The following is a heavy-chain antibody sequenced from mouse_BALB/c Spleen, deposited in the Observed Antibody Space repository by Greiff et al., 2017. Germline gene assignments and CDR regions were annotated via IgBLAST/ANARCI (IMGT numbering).Heavy chain of an antibody. CDR1: GYTFTSYW. CDR2: IDPSDSYT. V-gene: IGHV1-69*02. J-gene: IGHJ3*01. CDR3: ASYGNSRFAY. D-gene: IGHD2-1*01. Sequence: VQLQQPGAELVKPGASVKLSCKASGYTFTSYWMHWVKQRPGQGLEWIGEIDPSDSYTNYNQKFKGKATLTVDKSSSTAYMQLSSLTSEDSAVYYCASYGNSRFAYWGQGTLVTVSA.